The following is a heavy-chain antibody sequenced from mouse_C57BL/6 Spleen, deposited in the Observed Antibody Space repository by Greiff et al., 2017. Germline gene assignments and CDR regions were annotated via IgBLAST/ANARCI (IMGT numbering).Heavy chain of an antibody. CDR2: INPSTGGT. D-gene: IGHD1-3*01. J-gene: IGHJ3*01. Sequence: VQLKESGPELVKPGASVKISCKASGYSFTGYYMNWVKQSPEKSLEWIGEINPSTGGTTYNQKFKAKATLTVDKSSSTAYMQLKSLTSEDSAVYYCASYIPFAYWGQGTLVTVSA. CDR3: ASYIPFAY. CDR1: GYSFTGYY. V-gene: IGHV1-42*01.